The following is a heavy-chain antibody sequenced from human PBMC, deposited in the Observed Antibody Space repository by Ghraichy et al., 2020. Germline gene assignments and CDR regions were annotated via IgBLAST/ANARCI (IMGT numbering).Heavy chain of an antibody. D-gene: IGHD4-11*01. CDR2: IYTSGST. CDR3: ARDGGAHDYSYIWFDP. CDR1: GGSISSYY. V-gene: IGHV4-4*07. J-gene: IGHJ5*02. Sequence: SETLSLTCTVSGGSISSYYWSWIRQPAGKGLEWIGRIYTSGSTNYNPSLKSRVTMSVDTSKNQFSLKLSSVTAADTAVYYCARDGGAHDYSYIWFDPWGQGTLVTVSS.